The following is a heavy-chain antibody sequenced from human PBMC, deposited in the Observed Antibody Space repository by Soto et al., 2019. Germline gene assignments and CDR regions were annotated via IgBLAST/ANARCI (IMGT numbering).Heavy chain of an antibody. Sequence: QLQLQESGPGLVKPSGTLSLTCTVSGGAIDSSNWWTWVRRFPGKGLQWVGEIHHTGTTNYNPSLQSRINVSIDKSKRQFSMALLSVTAADTAIYYCARGRRTLQTTRFFFDPWGPGILVTVSS. V-gene: IGHV4-4*02. CDR1: GGAIDSSNW. CDR3: ARGRRTLQTTRFFFDP. CDR2: IHHTGTT. D-gene: IGHD1-26*01. J-gene: IGHJ5*02.